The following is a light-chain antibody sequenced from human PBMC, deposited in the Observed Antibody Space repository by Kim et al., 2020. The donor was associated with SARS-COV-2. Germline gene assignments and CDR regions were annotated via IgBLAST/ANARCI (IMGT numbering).Light chain of an antibody. J-gene: IGLJ3*02. CDR1: SSDVGGYKS. Sequence: QSALTQPTSVSGSPGQSITISCTGTSSDVGGYKSVSWYQVHPGKAPRLVNSGVSNRFSASKSGNTASLTISGLQPDDEADYYCSSYTSDTTWVFGGGTKLTVL. CDR3: SSYTSDTTWV. V-gene: IGLV2-14*03.